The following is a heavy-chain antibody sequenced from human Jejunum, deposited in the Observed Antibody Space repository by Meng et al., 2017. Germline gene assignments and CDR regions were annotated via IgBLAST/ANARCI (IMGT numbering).Heavy chain of an antibody. D-gene: IGHD3-16*01. CDR2: VDFTTGT. V-gene: IGHV3-74*02. J-gene: IGHJ4*02. CDR1: GFTVTEHW. Sequence: EVQLVGSGGGVVQPGGSLRLSCAGSGFTVTEHWMHWVLQAPGKGLVWVAGVDFTTGTFYADPVKGRYTVTRDNAKNTVYLQMNSLRAEDTGVYYCFWERGWGQGTLVTVSS. CDR3: FWERG.